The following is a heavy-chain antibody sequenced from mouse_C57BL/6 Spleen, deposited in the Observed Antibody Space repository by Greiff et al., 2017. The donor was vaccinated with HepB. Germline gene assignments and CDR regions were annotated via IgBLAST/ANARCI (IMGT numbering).Heavy chain of an antibody. D-gene: IGHD1-1*01. CDR2: IWSGGST. CDR1: GFSLTSYG. CDR3: ARNERNYYGSSLYFDV. V-gene: IGHV2-2*01. Sequence: VKLVESGPGLVQPSQSLSITCTVSGFSLTSYGVHWVRQSPGKGLKWLGVIWSGGSTDYNAAFISRLSISKDNSKSQVFFKMNSLQADDTAIYYCARNERNYYGSSLYFDVWGTGTTVTVSS. J-gene: IGHJ1*03.